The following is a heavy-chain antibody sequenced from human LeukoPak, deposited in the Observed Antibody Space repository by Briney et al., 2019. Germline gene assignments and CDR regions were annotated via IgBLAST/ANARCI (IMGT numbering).Heavy chain of an antibody. V-gene: IGHV3-30*18. CDR2: ISYDGGNK. D-gene: IGHD4-17*01. J-gene: IGHJ4*02. CDR3: AKDVNKVTTHFDY. Sequence: TGRSLRLSCAASGFTFSTYGMHWVRQAPGKGLEWVAVISYDGGNKYCADSVKGRFTISRGNSKNTLYLQMNSLRTEDTAVYYCAKDVNKVTTHFDYWGQGALVTVSS. CDR1: GFTFSTYG.